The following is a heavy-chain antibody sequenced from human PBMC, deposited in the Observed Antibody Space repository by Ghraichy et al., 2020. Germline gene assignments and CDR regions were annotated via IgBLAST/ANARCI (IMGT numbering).Heavy chain of an antibody. J-gene: IGHJ4*02. D-gene: IGHD3-16*01. CDR2: IRSKADGGTT. V-gene: IGHV3-15*07. CDR3: ATETILITSGGDSRTDL. CDR1: GFSFSNAW. Sequence: GESLNISCAASGFSFSNAWINWVRQAPGKGLEWVGHIRSKADGGTTDYAAPVKCRFTISRDDSKNTLYLQMNSLKTEDTAVYYCATETILITSGGDSRTDLWGQGTLVTVSS.